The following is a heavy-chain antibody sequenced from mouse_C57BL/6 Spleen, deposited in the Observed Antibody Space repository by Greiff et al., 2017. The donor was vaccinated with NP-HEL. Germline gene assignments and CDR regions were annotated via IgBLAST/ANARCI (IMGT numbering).Heavy chain of an antibody. CDR2: INPGSGGT. V-gene: IGHV1-54*01. Sequence: QVQLQQSGAELVRPGTSVKVSCKASGYAFTNYLIEWVKQRPGQGLEWIGVINPGSGGTNYNEKFKGKATLTADKSSSTAYMQLSSLTSEDSAVYFCARRDGTDDYWGQGTTLTVSS. J-gene: IGHJ2*01. CDR1: GYAFTNYL. CDR3: ARRDGTDDY. D-gene: IGHD4-1*01.